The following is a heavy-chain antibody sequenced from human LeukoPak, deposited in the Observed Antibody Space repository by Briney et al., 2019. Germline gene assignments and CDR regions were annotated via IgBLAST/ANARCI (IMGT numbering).Heavy chain of an antibody. CDR3: ARDYYDSSGYYHGDY. J-gene: IGHJ4*02. CDR1: GFTFSNYW. CDR2: INNDGSST. Sequence: GGSLRLSCAASGFTFSNYWMHWVRQAPGKGLVWVSHINNDGSSTSYADSVKGRFTISRDNAKNTLYLQMNSLRTEDTAVYYCARDYYDSSGYYHGDYWGQGTLVTVSS. V-gene: IGHV3-74*01. D-gene: IGHD3-22*01.